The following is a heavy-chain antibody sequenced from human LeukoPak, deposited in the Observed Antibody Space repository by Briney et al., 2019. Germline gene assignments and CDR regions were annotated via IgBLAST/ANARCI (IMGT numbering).Heavy chain of an antibody. CDR1: GGSISSYY. D-gene: IGHD1-26*01. CDR2: IYTSGST. CDR3: ARGRIRGVSYRFDY. J-gene: IGHJ4*02. V-gene: IGHV4-4*07. Sequence: SETLSLTCTVSGGSISSYYWSWIRQPAGKGLEWIGRIYTSGSTNYNPSLKSRVTISVDTSKNHFSLKLNSVTAADTAVYYCARGRIRGVSYRFDYWGQGTLVTVSS.